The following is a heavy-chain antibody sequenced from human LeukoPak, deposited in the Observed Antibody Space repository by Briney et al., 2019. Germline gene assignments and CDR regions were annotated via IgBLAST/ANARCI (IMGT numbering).Heavy chain of an antibody. CDR2: INHSGST. CDR1: GGSFSGYY. J-gene: IGHJ4*02. CDR3: ARASRYCSSTSCSRAYYFDY. Sequence: PSETQSLTCAVYGGSFSGYYWSWIRQPPGKGLEWIGEINHSGSTNYNPSLKSRVTILVDTSKNQFSLKLSSVTAADTAVYYCARASRYCSSTSCSRAYYFDYWGQGTLVTVSS. V-gene: IGHV4-34*01. D-gene: IGHD2-2*01.